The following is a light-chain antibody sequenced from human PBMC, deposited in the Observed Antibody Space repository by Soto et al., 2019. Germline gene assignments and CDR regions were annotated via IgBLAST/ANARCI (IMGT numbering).Light chain of an antibody. J-gene: IGKJ2*01. CDR2: AAS. Sequence: DIQMTQSPSSLSASVGDRVTITCRASQSISSYLNWYQQKPGKAPKLLISAASSLQSGGPSRFSGSGSGTEFTLTISSMQPGDFATYYSHQSYSPFYTCGQWTKLESK. CDR3: HQSYSPFYT. CDR1: QSISSY. V-gene: IGKV1-39*01.